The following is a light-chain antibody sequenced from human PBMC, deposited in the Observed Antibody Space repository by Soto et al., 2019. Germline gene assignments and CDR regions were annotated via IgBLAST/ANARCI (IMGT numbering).Light chain of an antibody. CDR1: QSVLYSSNNKNY. J-gene: IGKJ1*01. CDR2: WAS. V-gene: IGKV4-1*01. CDR3: QQYYSTPET. Sequence: DIVMTQSPDSLAVSLGERATINCKSSQSVLYSSNNKNYLAWYQQKPGQPPKLVIDWASTRESGVPDRFSGSGSGTGFTLTISSLQAEDVAVYYCQQYYSTPETFGQGTKVEIK.